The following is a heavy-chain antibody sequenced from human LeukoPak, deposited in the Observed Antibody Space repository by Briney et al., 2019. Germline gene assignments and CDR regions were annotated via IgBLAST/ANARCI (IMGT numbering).Heavy chain of an antibody. CDR3: ARDSAPYRNYPILLDY. D-gene: IGHD4-11*01. CDR1: GYTFTTYG. CDR2: ISAYNGNT. J-gene: IGHJ4*02. V-gene: IGHV1-18*01. Sequence: GASVRVSCKASGYTFTTYGFTWVRQAPGQGLEWMGWISAYNGNTNYEQKLQDRVTMTTDTSTSTAYMELRSLRSDDTAVYYCARDSAPYRNYPILLDYWGQGTLVTVSS.